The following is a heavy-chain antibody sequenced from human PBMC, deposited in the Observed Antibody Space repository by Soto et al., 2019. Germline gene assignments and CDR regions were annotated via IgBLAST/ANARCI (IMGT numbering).Heavy chain of an antibody. CDR1: GGSFSGYY. J-gene: IGHJ3*02. V-gene: IGHV4-34*01. CDR3: ARAHIAARHAFDI. Sequence: PSETLSLTCAVYGGSFSGYYWGWIRQPPGKGLEWIGEINHSGSTNYNPSLKSRVTISVDTSKNQFSLKLSSVTAADTAVYYCARAHIAARHAFDIWGQGTMVTVSS. D-gene: IGHD6-6*01. CDR2: INHSGST.